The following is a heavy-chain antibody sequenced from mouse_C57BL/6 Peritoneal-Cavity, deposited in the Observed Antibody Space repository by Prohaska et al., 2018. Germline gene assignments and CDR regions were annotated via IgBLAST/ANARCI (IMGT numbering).Heavy chain of an antibody. CDR2: ITHSGET. D-gene: IGHD2-3*01. Sequence: QSPGKPLEWMGYITHSGETFYNPSLQSPISITRETSKNQFFLQLNSVTTEDTAMYYCAGDSDGYWYFDVWGTGTTVTVSS. V-gene: IGHV12-3*01. J-gene: IGHJ1*03. CDR3: AGDSDGYWYFDV.